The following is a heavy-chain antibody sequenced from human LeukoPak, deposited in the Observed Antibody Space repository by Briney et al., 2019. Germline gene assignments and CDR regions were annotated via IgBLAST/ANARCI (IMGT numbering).Heavy chain of an antibody. CDR1: GYSFTNYW. V-gene: IGHV5-51*01. D-gene: IGHD3-16*01. CDR3: ARQRFTTRAYAGNWFDP. J-gene: IGHJ5*02. Sequence: GESLKISCKASGYSFTNYWIGWVRQMPGKGLEWMGIIYPSDSDTRYSPSFQGQVTISADKSISTAYLQWSSLKASDTAMYYCARQRFTTRAYAGNWFDPWGQGTLVTVSS. CDR2: IYPSDSDT.